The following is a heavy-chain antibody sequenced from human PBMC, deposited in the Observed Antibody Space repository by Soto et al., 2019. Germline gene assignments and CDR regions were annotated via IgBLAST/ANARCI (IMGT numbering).Heavy chain of an antibody. CDR3: ASVALYCSGGSCYFFAP. D-gene: IGHD2-15*01. CDR2: IYYSGST. V-gene: IGHV4-30-4*01. Sequence: SETLSLTCTVSGGSISGGDYYWSWIRQPPGKGLEWIGYIYYSGSTYYNPSLKSRVTISVDTSKNQFSLKLSSVTAADTAVYYCASVALYCSGGSCYFFAPWGQGTLVTVSS. J-gene: IGHJ5*02. CDR1: GGSISGGDYY.